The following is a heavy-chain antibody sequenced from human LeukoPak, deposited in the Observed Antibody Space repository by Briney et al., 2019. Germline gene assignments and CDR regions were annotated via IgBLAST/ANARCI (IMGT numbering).Heavy chain of an antibody. Sequence: SQTLSLTCTVSGGSISSGGYSWSWIRQHPGKGLEWIGYIYYSGSTYYNPSLKSRVTISVDTSKNQFSLKLSSVTAADTAVYFCARGATRNYYGSGSRRSGAFDIWGQGTMVTVSS. CDR3: ARGATRNYYGSGSRRSGAFDI. J-gene: IGHJ3*02. CDR1: GGSISSGGYS. V-gene: IGHV4-31*03. D-gene: IGHD3-10*01. CDR2: IYYSGST.